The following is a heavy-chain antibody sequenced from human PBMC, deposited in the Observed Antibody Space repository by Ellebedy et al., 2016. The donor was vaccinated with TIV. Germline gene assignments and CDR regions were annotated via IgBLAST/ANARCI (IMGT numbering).Heavy chain of an antibody. V-gene: IGHV1-2*02. CDR1: AYTFTGNY. J-gene: IGHJ4*02. D-gene: IGHD6-19*01. Sequence: ASVKVSCKASAYTFTGNYMHWVRQAPGQGLEWMGWINPNSGATHHAQNFQGRVTMTRETFISTAYMELSRLTSDDTAVYYCASDAGQWLVVYYFDYWGQGTLVTVSS. CDR2: INPNSGAT. CDR3: ASDAGQWLVVYYFDY.